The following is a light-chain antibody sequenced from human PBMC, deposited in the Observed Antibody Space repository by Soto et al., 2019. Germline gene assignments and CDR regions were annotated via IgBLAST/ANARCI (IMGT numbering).Light chain of an antibody. Sequence: EIVMTQSPATLSVSPGERATLSCRASQSVSSYLAWYQHKPGQAPRLLIYGASTRATGIAARFSGSGSGTEFTLTISSLQSEDFAVYYCQQYNAWPLTFGGGTKVDIK. CDR1: QSVSSY. CDR2: GAS. CDR3: QQYNAWPLT. V-gene: IGKV3-15*01. J-gene: IGKJ4*01.